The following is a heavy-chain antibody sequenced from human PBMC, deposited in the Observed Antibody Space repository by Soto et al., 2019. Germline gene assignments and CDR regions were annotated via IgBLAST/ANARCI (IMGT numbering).Heavy chain of an antibody. V-gene: IGHV3-30*18. CDR1: GFTFSSYG. CDR2: ISYDGSNK. CDR3: AKAHSGYDSLHAFDI. Sequence: QVQLVESGGGVVQPGRSLRLSCAASGFTFSSYGMHWVRQAPGKGLEWVAVISYDGSNKYYADSVKGRFTISRDNSKNTLYLQMNSLRAEDTAVYYCAKAHSGYDSLHAFDIWGQGTMVTVSS. J-gene: IGHJ3*02. D-gene: IGHD5-12*01.